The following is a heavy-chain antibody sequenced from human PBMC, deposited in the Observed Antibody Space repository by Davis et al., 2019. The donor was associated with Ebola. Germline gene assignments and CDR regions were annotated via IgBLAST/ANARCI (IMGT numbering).Heavy chain of an antibody. V-gene: IGHV1-18*01. Sequence: AASVKVSCKASGYNFRTYAMHWVRQAPGQGLEWMGWISAYNGNTNYAQKLQGRVTMTTDTSTSTAYMELRSLRSDDTAVYYCARGFSTFDYWGQGTLVTVSS. CDR3: ARGFSTFDY. D-gene: IGHD3-3*01. J-gene: IGHJ4*02. CDR2: ISAYNGNT. CDR1: GYNFRTYA.